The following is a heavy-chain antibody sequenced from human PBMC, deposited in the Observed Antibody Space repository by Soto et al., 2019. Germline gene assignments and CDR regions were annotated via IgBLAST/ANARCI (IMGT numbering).Heavy chain of an antibody. CDR1: GGSISSSNW. J-gene: IGHJ4*02. V-gene: IGHV4-4*03. D-gene: IGHD6-13*01. CDR3: ARAPYSSSWYGGYFDY. Sequence: PETLSLTCAVSGGSISSSNWWSWVRQPPGKGLEWIGEIYHSGSTNYNPSLKSRVTISVDKSKNQFSLKLSSVTAADTAVYYCARAPYSSSWYGGYFDYWGQGTLVTVS. CDR2: IYHSGST.